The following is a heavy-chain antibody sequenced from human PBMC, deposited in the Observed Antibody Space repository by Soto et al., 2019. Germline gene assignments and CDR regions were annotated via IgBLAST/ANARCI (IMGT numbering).Heavy chain of an antibody. D-gene: IGHD3-22*01. CDR2: ISVYNGNT. V-gene: IGHV1-18*01. CDR1: GYSFVTSG. Sequence: QVKLVQSGTEVKKPGASIKVSCKASGYSFVTSGMTWVRQAPGQGLEWMGWISVYNGNTNYDQKLQDRVTMTTDTSTNTAYLEVRNLRSYDTAVYYCARAGQYYDASGYADWGQGTLVTVSS. J-gene: IGHJ4*02. CDR3: ARAGQYYDASGYAD.